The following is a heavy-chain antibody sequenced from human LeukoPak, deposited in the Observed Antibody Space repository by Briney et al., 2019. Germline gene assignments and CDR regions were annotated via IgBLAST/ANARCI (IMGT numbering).Heavy chain of an antibody. V-gene: IGHV3-23*01. D-gene: IGHD5-24*01. J-gene: IGHJ4*02. CDR2: ISGSGGST. CDR1: GFTFSSYA. CDR3: ARFKDGYNRFDS. Sequence: GGSLRLSCAASGFTFSSYAMGWVRQAPGKGLEWVSGISGSGGSTYYADSVKGRFTISRDNSKNTLSLQMNSLRAEDTAVYYCARFKDGYNRFDSWGQGTLVTVSS.